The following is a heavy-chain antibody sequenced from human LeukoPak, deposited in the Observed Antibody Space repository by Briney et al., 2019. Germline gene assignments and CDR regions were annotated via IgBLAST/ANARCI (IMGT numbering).Heavy chain of an antibody. V-gene: IGHV3-21*01. CDR2: ISSSSSYI. Sequence: PGGSLRLSCAASGFTFSSYTMNWVRQAPGKGLEWVSSISSSSSYIYYADSVKGRFTISRDNAKNSLYLQMNSLRAEDAAVYYCARATVTPHLFAYWGQGTLVTVSS. D-gene: IGHD4-11*01. J-gene: IGHJ4*02. CDR1: GFTFSSYT. CDR3: ARATVTPHLFAY.